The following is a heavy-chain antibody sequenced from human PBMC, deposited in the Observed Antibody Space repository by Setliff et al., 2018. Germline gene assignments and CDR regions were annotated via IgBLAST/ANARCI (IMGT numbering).Heavy chain of an antibody. J-gene: IGHJ4*02. CDR2: IYVTEST. Sequence: SETLSLTCTVSGDAISNYYWNWIRQPAGKGLEWIGRIYVTESTKYNPSLKSRVTLSIDTSKNQFSLKLSSVTAADAALYYCAASRAYTGAVEEWFLPKTFDFWGQGSPVTVSS. CDR3: AASRAYTGAVEEWFLPKTFDF. D-gene: IGHD3-10*01. V-gene: IGHV4-4*07. CDR1: GDAISNYY.